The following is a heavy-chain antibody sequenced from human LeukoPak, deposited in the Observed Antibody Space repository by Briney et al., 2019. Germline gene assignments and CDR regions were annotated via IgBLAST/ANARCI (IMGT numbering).Heavy chain of an antibody. CDR3: AEDSAFYYIDV. J-gene: IGHJ6*03. CDR2: IRYSRNNQ. Sequence: GGSLRLSCAASGFTFNNYGMNWVRQAPGQGLEWVAFIRYSRNNQYYADSVKGRFTISRDKSKNTLYLQMNSLKGDDTAVYYCAEDSAFYYIDVWGKGTTVIISS. CDR1: GFTFNNYG. V-gene: IGHV3-30*02. D-gene: IGHD3-10*01.